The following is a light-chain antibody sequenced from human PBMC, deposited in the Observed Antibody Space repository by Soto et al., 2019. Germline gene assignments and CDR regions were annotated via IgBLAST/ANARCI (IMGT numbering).Light chain of an antibody. V-gene: IGLV2-14*01. Sequence: QSALTQPASVSGSPGQSITISCSGTSSDVAFYNYVSWYQQHPGKAPKLMIYDVSNRPSGVSNRFSGSKSGNTASLTISGLQAEDEADYYCNSYTTSSTWVFGGGTKLTVL. CDR3: NSYTTSSTWV. CDR2: DVS. J-gene: IGLJ3*02. CDR1: SSDVAFYNY.